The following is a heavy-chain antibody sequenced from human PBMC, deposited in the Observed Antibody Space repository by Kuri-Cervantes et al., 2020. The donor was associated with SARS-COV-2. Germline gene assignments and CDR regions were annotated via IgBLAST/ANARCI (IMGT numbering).Heavy chain of an antibody. Sequence: GSLRLSCTVSGGSISSYYWSWIRQPPRKGLEWIGRIYTSWSTNYNPSLKSRVTMSVDTSKNQFSLKLSSVTAADTAVYYCARTTKSAEYFQHWGQGTLVTVSS. CDR2: IYTSWST. J-gene: IGHJ1*01. V-gene: IGHV4-4*07. D-gene: IGHD1-14*01. CDR1: GGSISSYY. CDR3: ARTTKSAEYFQH.